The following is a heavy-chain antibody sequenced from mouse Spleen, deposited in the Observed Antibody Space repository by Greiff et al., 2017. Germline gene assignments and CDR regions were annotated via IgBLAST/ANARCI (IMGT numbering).Heavy chain of an antibody. Sequence: VQLQQSGAELVKPGASVKISCKASGYAFSSYWMNWVKQRPGKGLEWIGQIYPGDGDTNYNGKFKGKATLTADKSSSTAYMQLSSLTSEDSAVYFCARVGHRSGYFDYWGQGTTLTVSS. V-gene: IGHV1-80*01. D-gene: IGHD1-1*01. CDR3: ARVGHRSGYFDY. J-gene: IGHJ2*01. CDR2: IYPGDGDT. CDR1: GYAFSSYW.